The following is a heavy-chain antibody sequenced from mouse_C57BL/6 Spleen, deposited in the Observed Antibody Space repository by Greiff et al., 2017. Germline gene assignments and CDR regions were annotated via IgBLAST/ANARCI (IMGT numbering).Heavy chain of an antibody. CDR1: GYAFSSSW. J-gene: IGHJ2*01. V-gene: IGHV1-82*01. CDR2: IYPGDGDT. Sequence: VKLMESGPELVKPGASVKISCKASGYAFSSSWMNWVKQRPGKGLEWIGRIYPGDGDTNYNGKFKGKATLTADKSSSTAYMQLSSLTSEDSAVYFCARSGATVVADYWGQGTTLTVSS. D-gene: IGHD1-1*01. CDR3: ARSGATVVADY.